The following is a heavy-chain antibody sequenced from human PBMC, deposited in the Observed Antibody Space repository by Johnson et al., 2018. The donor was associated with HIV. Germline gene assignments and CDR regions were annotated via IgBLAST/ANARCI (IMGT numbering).Heavy chain of an antibody. V-gene: IGHV3-11*01. CDR3: ARSLIAAADAFDI. Sequence: QVQLVESGGGLVKPGGSLRLSCAASGFTFSNAWMSWVRQAPGKGLESISYISSSGRTIYYADSVKGRFTISRDNSKNTLYLQMNSLRAEDTAVYYCARSLIAAADAFDIWGQGTMVTVSS. D-gene: IGHD6-13*01. CDR2: ISSSGRTI. CDR1: GFTFSNAW. J-gene: IGHJ3*02.